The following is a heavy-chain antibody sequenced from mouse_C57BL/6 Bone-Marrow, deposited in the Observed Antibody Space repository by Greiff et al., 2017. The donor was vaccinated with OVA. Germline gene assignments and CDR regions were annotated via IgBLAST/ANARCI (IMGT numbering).Heavy chain of an antibody. CDR1: GYTFPSYW. V-gene: IGHV1-52*01. D-gene: IGHD3-2*02. Sequence: QVQLQQPGAELVRPGSSVKLSCKASGYTFPSYWMHWVKQRPIQGLEWIGNIDPSDSDTHYHQKFKDKATLTVDKSSSTAYMQRSSLPSEDSAVYYCARSRVRQLRLRYAMDYWGQGTSVTVSS. J-gene: IGHJ4*01. CDR2: IDPSDSDT. CDR3: ARSRVRQLRLRYAMDY.